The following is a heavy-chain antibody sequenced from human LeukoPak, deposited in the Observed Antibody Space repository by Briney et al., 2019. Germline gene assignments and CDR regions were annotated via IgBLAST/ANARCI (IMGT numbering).Heavy chain of an antibody. CDR2: IKTDGIST. CDR1: GFTFSSYW. Sequence: PGGSLRLSCAASGFTFSSYWMHWVRQAPGKGLVWVSHIKTDGISTNYADSVMGRFAISRDNAKNTLYLQMNSLRAEDTAVYYCARDPYSGRYGDYYYYYMDVWGKGTTVTISS. V-gene: IGHV3-74*01. J-gene: IGHJ6*03. CDR3: ARDPYSGRYGDYYYYYMDV. D-gene: IGHD1-26*01.